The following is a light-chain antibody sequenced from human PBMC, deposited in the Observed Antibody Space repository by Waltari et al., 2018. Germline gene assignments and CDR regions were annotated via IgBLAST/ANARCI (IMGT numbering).Light chain of an antibody. CDR1: PNISKW. CDR2: KAS. CDR3: QQYNSYSLLS. V-gene: IGKV1-5*03. J-gene: IGKJ4*01. Sequence: DIQMTQSPSTLSASLGDRVLFNCRASPNISKWLAWYQQKPGKAPKLLIYKASTLESGVPSRFSGSGSGTEFTLTISSLQPEDVATYYCQQYNSYSLLSFGGGTKVEIK.